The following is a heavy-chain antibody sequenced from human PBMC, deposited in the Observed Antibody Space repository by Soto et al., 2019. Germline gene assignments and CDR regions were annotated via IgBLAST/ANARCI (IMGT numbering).Heavy chain of an antibody. Sequence: SLRLSCAASGFMFSDYAMTWARQAPGKELEWVSGLLRPGRSTYYADSVKGRFTISGDTSANTVYLQMDGLRAEDTAVYYCAKDAIANDGIWLMDSWGQGTVVTVSS. V-gene: IGHV3-23*01. D-gene: IGHD3-16*01. CDR1: GFMFSDYA. CDR3: AKDAIANDGIWLMDS. CDR2: LLRPGRST. J-gene: IGHJ5*02.